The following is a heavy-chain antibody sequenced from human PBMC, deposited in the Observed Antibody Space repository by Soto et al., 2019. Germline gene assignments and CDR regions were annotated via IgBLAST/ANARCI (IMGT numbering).Heavy chain of an antibody. CDR1: GDTFTFYS. D-gene: IGHD3-10*01. J-gene: IGHJ4*02. CDR2: INPILSMS. V-gene: IGHV1-69*02. Sequence: QVQLVQSGAEVKKPGSSVRVSCKASGDTFTFYSINWVRQAPGLGLEWMGRINPILSMSNYAQRFQGRVTMTAYKSTGTAYMELSSLGSEDTAMYYCASSYGSGYRAFDYWGQGALVTVSS. CDR3: ASSYGSGYRAFDY.